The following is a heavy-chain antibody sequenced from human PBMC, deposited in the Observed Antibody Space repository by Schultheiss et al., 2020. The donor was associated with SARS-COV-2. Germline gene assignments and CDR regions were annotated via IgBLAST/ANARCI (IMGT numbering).Heavy chain of an antibody. J-gene: IGHJ4*02. CDR1: GFTFSSYA. CDR2: ISYDGSNK. D-gene: IGHD3-10*01. Sequence: GGSLRLSCAASGFTFSSYAMHWVRQAPGKGLEWVAVISYDGSNKYYADSVKGRFTISRDNSKNTLYLQMNSLRAEDTAVYYCAKDGRILLTSPVDYWGQGTLVTVSS. V-gene: IGHV3-30*07. CDR3: AKDGRILLTSPVDY.